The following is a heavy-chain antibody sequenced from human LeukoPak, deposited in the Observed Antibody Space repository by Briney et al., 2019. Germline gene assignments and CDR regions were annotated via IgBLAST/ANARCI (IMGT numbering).Heavy chain of an antibody. D-gene: IGHD3-9*01. V-gene: IGHV4-59*08. CDR2: LYYSGSI. CDR1: GGSISSYY. CDR3: ARLNYDFLTGYYKPRQFDY. J-gene: IGHJ4*02. Sequence: SETLSLTCSVSGGSISSYYWSWLRQPPGKGLEWIGYLYYSGSINYNPSLKSRVTISVDTSKNQFSLKLSSVTAADTAVYYCARLNYDFLTGYYKPRQFDYWDQGTLVTVSS.